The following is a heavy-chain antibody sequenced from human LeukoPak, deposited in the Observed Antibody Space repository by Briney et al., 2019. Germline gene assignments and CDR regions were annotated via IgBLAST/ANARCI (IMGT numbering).Heavy chain of an antibody. CDR3: ARGQRGSGRLTDY. Sequence: ASETLSLTCAVYGGSFSDYYWSWIRQPPGKGLEWIGEVSHSGSTNYNPSLKSRVTISIDTSKNQFSLQLSSVTAADTAVYYCARGQRGSGRLTDYWGQGTLVTVSS. V-gene: IGHV4-34*01. D-gene: IGHD3-10*01. CDR1: GGSFSDYY. J-gene: IGHJ4*02. CDR2: VSHSGST.